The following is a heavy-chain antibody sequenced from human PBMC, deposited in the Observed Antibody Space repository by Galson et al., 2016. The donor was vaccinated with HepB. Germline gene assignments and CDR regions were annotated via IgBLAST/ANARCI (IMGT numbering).Heavy chain of an antibody. CDR3: ARDVHYRFDY. J-gene: IGHJ4*02. CDR1: GYRFPTYG. Sequence: SVKVSCKASGYRFPTYGISWVRQAPGQGLEWLGWISANSGNTRYAEKFQDRVTMTRDTSASSVYMDLRSLRSDDTAVYYCARDVHYRFDYWGQGSLVTVAS. D-gene: IGHD1-1*01. V-gene: IGHV1-18*04. CDR2: ISANSGNT.